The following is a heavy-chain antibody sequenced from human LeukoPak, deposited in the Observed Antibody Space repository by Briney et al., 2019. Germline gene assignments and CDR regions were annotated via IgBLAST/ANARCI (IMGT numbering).Heavy chain of an antibody. Sequence: SQTLSPSCTLSGGSPTSRSYYSGWIRDPPGRGLEWIGNFYYSGSTYYNPSRKRRVTISVDTSKNQFDLKLSSVTAADTAVYYCASGYSQRRFFDYWGQGTLVTVSS. CDR3: ASGYSQRRFFDY. D-gene: IGHD3-22*01. CDR2: FYYSGST. CDR1: GGSPTSRSYY. V-gene: IGHV4-39*01. J-gene: IGHJ4*02.